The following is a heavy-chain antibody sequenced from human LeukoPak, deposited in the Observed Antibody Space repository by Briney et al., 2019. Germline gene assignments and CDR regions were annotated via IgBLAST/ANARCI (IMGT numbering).Heavy chain of an antibody. CDR2: ISSSSSTI. J-gene: IGHJ3*02. V-gene: IGHV3-48*01. Sequence: GSLRLSCAASGFTFSSSGMHWVRQAPGKGLEWVSYISSSSSTIYYADSVKGRFTISRDNAKNSLYLQMNSLRAEDTAVYYCARARGYSSGWIDHDAFDIWGQGTMVTVSS. CDR1: GFTFSSSG. D-gene: IGHD6-19*01. CDR3: ARARGYSSGWIDHDAFDI.